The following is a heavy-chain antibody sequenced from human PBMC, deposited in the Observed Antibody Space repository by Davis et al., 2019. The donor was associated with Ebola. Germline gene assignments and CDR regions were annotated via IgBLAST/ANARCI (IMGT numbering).Heavy chain of an antibody. V-gene: IGHV3-23*01. J-gene: IGHJ6*02. Sequence: GGSLRLSCAASGFTFSSYAMSWVRQAPGKGLEWVSAISGSGGSTYYADSVKGRFTISRDNSKNTLYLQMNSLRAEDTAVYYCARDLGQWLVRFRYYYYGMDVWGQGTTVTVSS. D-gene: IGHD6-19*01. CDR1: GFTFSSYA. CDR3: ARDLGQWLVRFRYYYYGMDV. CDR2: ISGSGGST.